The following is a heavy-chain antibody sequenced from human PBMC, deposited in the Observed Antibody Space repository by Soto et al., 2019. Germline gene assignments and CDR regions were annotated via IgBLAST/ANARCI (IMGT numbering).Heavy chain of an antibody. D-gene: IGHD2-8*01. CDR2: TYYRSKWYH. CDR3: ARMDNGATYQTFDS. V-gene: IGHV6-1*01. J-gene: IGHJ4*02. Sequence: SQTLSLTCAISGDTVSSNSAAWNWIRQSPSRGLEWLGRTYYRSKWYHDYAVSVKGRLTINPDTSMNQFSLQLNSVTPEDTAVYYCARMDNGATYQTFDSWGQGTLVTVSS. CDR1: GDTVSSNSAA.